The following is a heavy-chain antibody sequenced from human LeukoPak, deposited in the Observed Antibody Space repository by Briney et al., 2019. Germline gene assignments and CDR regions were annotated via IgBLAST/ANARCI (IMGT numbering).Heavy chain of an antibody. CDR3: ARDNDFDY. V-gene: IGHV1-18*04. CDR1: GYTFTGYY. Sequence: ASVKVSCKGSGYTFTGYYMHWVRQAPGQGLEWMGWISAYNGNTNYAQKLQGRVTMTTDTSTSTAYMELRSLRSEDTAVYYCARDNDFDYWGQGTLVTVSS. J-gene: IGHJ4*02. CDR2: ISAYNGNT. D-gene: IGHD2-8*01.